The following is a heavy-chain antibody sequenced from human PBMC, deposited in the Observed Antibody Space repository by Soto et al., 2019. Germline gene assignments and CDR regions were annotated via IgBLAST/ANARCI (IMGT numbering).Heavy chain of an antibody. V-gene: IGHV3-15*07. D-gene: IGHD2-21*01. CDR1: GFTFSNAW. CDR2: IKSKTDGGTT. J-gene: IGHJ6*02. CDR3: TTAYSAHYYYGMDV. Sequence: GGSLRLSCAASGFTFSNAWMNWVRQAPGKGLEWVGRIKSKTDGGTTDYAAPVKGRFTISRDDSKNTLYLQMNSLKTEDTAVYYCTTAYSAHYYYGMDVWGQGTTVTVSS.